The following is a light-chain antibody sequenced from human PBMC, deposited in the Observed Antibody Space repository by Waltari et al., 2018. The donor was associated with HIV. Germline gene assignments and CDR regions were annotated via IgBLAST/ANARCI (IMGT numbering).Light chain of an antibody. Sequence: HSVLTQPPSASGTPGQTVIISCSGNTSNIANNDVTWYQHFPGSAPKLLIYMNNYRPSGVPDRFAGSRSGTSDSLTISGLQIEDEAQYYCATWDDSLNGVFGAGTRLTVL. CDR3: ATWDDSLNGV. J-gene: IGLJ3*02. V-gene: IGLV1-44*01. CDR2: MNN. CDR1: TSNIANND.